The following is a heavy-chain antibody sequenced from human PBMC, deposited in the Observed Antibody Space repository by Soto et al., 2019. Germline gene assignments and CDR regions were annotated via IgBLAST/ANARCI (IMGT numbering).Heavy chain of an antibody. CDR3: ARDKAQWLVHYYFCGMDV. D-gene: IGHD6-19*01. V-gene: IGHV3-30-3*01. Sequence: QVQLVESGGGVVQPGRSLRLSCAASGFTFSSYAMHWVRQAPGKGLEWVAVISYDGSNKYYADSVKGRFTISRDNSKNTLYLQMNSLGAEDTAVYYCARDKAQWLVHYYFCGMDVWGQGTTVTVSS. CDR1: GFTFSSYA. CDR2: ISYDGSNK. J-gene: IGHJ6*02.